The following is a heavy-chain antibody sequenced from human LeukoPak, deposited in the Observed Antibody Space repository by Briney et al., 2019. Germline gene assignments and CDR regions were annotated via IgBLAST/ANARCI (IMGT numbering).Heavy chain of an antibody. D-gene: IGHD2-15*01. J-gene: IGHJ4*02. CDR1: GFTVSDNY. CDR3: ARDHVVASGAVAY. CDR2: LDSGGSA. V-gene: IGHV3-53*01. Sequence: GGSLRLSCAASGFTVSDNYMNWFRQAPGKGLEWLSVLDSGGSAIYADSVRGRFTISRDNSKNTLHLQMDSLTIEDSALYYCARDHVVASGAVAYWGQGTLVTVSS.